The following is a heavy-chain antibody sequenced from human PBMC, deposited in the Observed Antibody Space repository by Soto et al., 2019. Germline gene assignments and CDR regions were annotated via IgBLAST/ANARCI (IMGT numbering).Heavy chain of an antibody. CDR1: GFPFSSYW. CDR3: ARGYYGSEGTEYFQL. J-gene: IGHJ1*01. V-gene: IGHV3-74*03. Sequence: EVQLVESGGDLVHPGGSLILSCTASGFPFSSYWMHWVRQAPGKGLVWISRSNSDASTTTYADSVKGRFTISRDNAENTLFLQMNCLRVDDTAVYYCARGYYGSEGTEYFQLWGGGTLVTVSS. D-gene: IGHD3-10*01. CDR2: SNSDASTT.